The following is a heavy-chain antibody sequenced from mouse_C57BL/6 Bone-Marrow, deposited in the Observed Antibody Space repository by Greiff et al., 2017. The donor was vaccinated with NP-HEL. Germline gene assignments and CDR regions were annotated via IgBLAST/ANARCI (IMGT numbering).Heavy chain of an antibody. CDR1: GYTFTDYY. V-gene: IGHV1-19*01. D-gene: IGHD2-4*01. J-gene: IGHJ3*01. CDR2: INPYNGGT. CDR3: ARYYYDYDAFSY. Sequence: VQLQQSGPVLVKPGASVKMSCKASGYTFTDYYMNWVKQSHGKSLEWIGVINPYNGGTSYNQKFKGKATLTVDKSSSTAYMELNSLTSEDSAVYYCARYYYDYDAFSYGGQGTLVTVSA.